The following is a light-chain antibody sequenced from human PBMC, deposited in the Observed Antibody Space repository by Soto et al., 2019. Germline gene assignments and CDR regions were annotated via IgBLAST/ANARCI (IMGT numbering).Light chain of an antibody. CDR1: QSISSW. Sequence: DIQMTQSPSTLSASVGDRVIITCRASQSISSWLAWYQQKPGKAPNLLIYKASTLKSGVPSRFSGSGSGTEFTLSISSLQPEDLATYYCQQYDNDSLTFGQGTKVEIK. V-gene: IGKV1-5*03. CDR2: KAS. CDR3: QQYDNDSLT. J-gene: IGKJ1*01.